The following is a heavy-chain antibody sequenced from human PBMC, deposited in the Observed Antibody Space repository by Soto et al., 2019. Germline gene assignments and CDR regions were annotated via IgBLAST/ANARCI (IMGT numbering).Heavy chain of an antibody. V-gene: IGHV3-30*03. CDR2: ISYDGSNK. D-gene: IGHD3-10*01. CDR3: VGGQYYFDY. Sequence: QVQLVESGGGVVQPGRSLRLSCAASGFPFSSYGMHWVREAPGKGLEWVAVISYDGSNKYYADYVKGRFTISRDNSASTLYLQMNSLRPENTELYYCVGGQYYFDYRGQGTLVTVSP. CDR1: GFPFSSYG. J-gene: IGHJ4*02.